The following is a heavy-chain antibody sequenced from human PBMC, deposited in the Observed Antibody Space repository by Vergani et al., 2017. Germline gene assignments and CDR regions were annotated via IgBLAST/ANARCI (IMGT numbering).Heavy chain of an antibody. V-gene: IGHV4-34*01. CDR2: INHSGST. D-gene: IGHD5-18*01. CDR1: GGSFSGYY. CDR3: AREAGQLWPTYYYYYYMDV. Sequence: QVQLQQWGAGLLKPSETLSLTFAVYGGSFSGYYWSWIRQPPGKGLEWVGEINHSGSTNYNPSLKSRVTISVDTSKNQFSLKLSSVTAADTAVYYCAREAGQLWPTYYYYYYMDVWGKGP. J-gene: IGHJ6*03.